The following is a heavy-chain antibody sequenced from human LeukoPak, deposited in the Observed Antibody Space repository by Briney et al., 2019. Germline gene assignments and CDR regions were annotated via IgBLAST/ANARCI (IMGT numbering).Heavy chain of an antibody. CDR3: AKRSAESSGYFDS. CDR2: ITGSGKFT. CDR1: GITFIHYS. D-gene: IGHD6-19*01. J-gene: IGHJ4*02. V-gene: IGHV3-23*01. Sequence: GGSLRLSCAASGITFIHYSMTWVRQAPGKGLEWVSAITGSGKFTDYADSVKGRFTISRDNSKNTLYLQMNSLRAEDTAIYYCAKRSAESSGYFDSWGQGTLVTVSP.